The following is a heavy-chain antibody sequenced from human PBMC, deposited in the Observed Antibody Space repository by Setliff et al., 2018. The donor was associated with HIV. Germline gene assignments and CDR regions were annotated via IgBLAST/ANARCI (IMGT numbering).Heavy chain of an antibody. CDR2: IYTSGST. J-gene: IGHJ4*02. CDR1: GGSFSGYY. Sequence: PSETLSLTCAVYGGSFSGYYWSWIRQPPGKGLEWIVYIYTSGSTNYNPSLKSRVTISVDTSKNQFSLKLSSVTAADTAVYYCARGLSFYDPGGFDYWGQGTLVTVSS. CDR3: ARGLSFYDPGGFDY. V-gene: IGHV4-4*09. D-gene: IGHD3-22*01.